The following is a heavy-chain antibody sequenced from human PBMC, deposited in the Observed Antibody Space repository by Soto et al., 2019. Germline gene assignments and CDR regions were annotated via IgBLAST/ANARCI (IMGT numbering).Heavy chain of an antibody. CDR3: ADGGEWSFNFEY. CDR1: GFTFSSYA. V-gene: IGHV3-23*01. Sequence: EVQLLESGGGLVQPGGSLRLSCAASGFTFSSYAMSRVRQAPGKGLEWVSGISASGGNAYYADSVKGRFTISRDNSKNTLYLQMNNLRVEDKAVYYCADGGEWSFNFEYWGQGTLVTVSS. D-gene: IGHD3-3*01. J-gene: IGHJ4*02. CDR2: ISASGGNA.